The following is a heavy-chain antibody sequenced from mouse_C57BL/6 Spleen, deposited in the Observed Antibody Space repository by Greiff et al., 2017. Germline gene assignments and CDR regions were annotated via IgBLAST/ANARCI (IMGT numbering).Heavy chain of an antibody. D-gene: IGHD4-1*01. CDR2: IYPGDGDT. Sequence: QVQLQQSGPELVKPGASVKISCKASGYAFSSSWMNWVKQRPGKGLEWIRRIYPGDGDTNYNGKFKGKATLTADKSSSTAYMQLSSLTSEDSAVYFCARLGRGYFDYWGQGTTLTVSS. CDR1: GYAFSSSW. V-gene: IGHV1-82*01. CDR3: ARLGRGYFDY. J-gene: IGHJ2*01.